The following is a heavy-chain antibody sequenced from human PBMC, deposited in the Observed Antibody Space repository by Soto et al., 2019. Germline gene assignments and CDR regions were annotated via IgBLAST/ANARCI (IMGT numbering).Heavy chain of an antibody. J-gene: IGHJ4*02. CDR1: GFTFSSYD. D-gene: IGHD6-13*01. Sequence: GGSLRLSCAASGFTFSSYDMHWVRQATGKGLEWVSAIGTAGDTYYPGSVKGRFTISRENAKNSLYLQMNSLRAGDTAVYYCARWNWQQLAFDYWGQGTLVTVSS. CDR2: IGTAGDT. CDR3: ARWNWQQLAFDY. V-gene: IGHV3-13*01.